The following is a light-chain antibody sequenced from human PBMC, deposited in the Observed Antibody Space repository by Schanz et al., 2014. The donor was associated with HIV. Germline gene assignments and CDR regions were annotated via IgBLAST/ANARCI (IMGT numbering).Light chain of an antibody. J-gene: IGKJ2*01. Sequence: ETVLTQSPGSLSLSPGERATLSCRASQSVSSYLAWYQQKPGQAPRLLIYDASNRATGIPARFSGSGSGTDFTLTISSLEPEDFAVYYCQQRSNWPPEYTFGQGTKLEIK. CDR1: QSVSSY. CDR3: QQRSNWPPEYT. V-gene: IGKV3-11*01. CDR2: DAS.